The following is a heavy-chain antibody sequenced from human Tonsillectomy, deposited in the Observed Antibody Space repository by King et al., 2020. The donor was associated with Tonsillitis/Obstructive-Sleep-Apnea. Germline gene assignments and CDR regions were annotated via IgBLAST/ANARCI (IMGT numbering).Heavy chain of an antibody. V-gene: IGHV3-30*04. CDR1: GFTFSTYA. D-gene: IGHD1-1*01. CDR2: MSYDGNNK. Sequence: VQLVESGGGVVQPGRSLRLSCAASGFTFSTYAMHWVRQAPGKGLEWVAAMSYDGNNKYYADSVKGRFTISRDNSKNTLYLQKNSLRDEDTAVYFCARSGRGGIDYWGQGTLVTVSS. CDR3: ARSGRGGIDY. J-gene: IGHJ4*02.